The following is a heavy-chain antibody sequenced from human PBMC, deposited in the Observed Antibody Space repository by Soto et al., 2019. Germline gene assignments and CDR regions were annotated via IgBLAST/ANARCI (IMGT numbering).Heavy chain of an antibody. V-gene: IGHV3-23*01. CDR2: ISGSGGST. CDR3: AKGLLITIFGVVGGFDP. D-gene: IGHD3-3*01. CDR1: GFTFSSYA. Sequence: EVQLLESGGGLVQPGGSLRLSCAASGFTFSSYAMSWVRQAPGKGLEWVSAISGSGGSTYYADSVKGRFTIYRDNSKNTLYLQMNSLRAEDTAVYYCAKGLLITIFGVVGGFDPWGQGTLVTVSS. J-gene: IGHJ5*02.